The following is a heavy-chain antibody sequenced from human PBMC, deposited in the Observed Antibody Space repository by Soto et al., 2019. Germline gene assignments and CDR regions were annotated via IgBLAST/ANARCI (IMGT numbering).Heavy chain of an antibody. D-gene: IGHD3-10*01. CDR2: IYWDDDK. J-gene: IGHJ5*02. CDR1: GFSLTTRGVG. Sequence: QITLKESGPTLVKPTQTLTLTCTFSGFSLTTRGVGVGWIRQPPGKALECLALIYWDDDKRYRPSLQSRLSITKDTAKNQVVLTMTNVDPVDTATYYCAHIPNYYQDDWFDPWGQGTLVSVSS. V-gene: IGHV2-5*02. CDR3: AHIPNYYQDDWFDP.